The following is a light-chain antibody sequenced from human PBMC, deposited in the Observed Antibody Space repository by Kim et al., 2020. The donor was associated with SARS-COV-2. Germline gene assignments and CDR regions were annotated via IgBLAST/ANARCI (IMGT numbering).Light chain of an antibody. J-gene: IGLJ2*01. V-gene: IGLV3-1*01. CDR2: QDS. CDR1: KLGDKY. CDR3: QAWDSSTRV. Sequence: SYELTQPPSVSVSPGQTASITCSGDKLGDKYACWCQQKPGQSPVLVIYQDSKRPSGIPERFSGSNSGNTATLTISGTQAMDEADYYCQAWDSSTRVFGGGTQLTVL.